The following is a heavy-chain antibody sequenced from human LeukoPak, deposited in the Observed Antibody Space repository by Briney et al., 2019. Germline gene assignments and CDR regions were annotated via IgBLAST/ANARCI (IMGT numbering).Heavy chain of an antibody. CDR2: INTDGTVT. J-gene: IGHJ4*02. CDR1: GFSFSKYW. D-gene: IGHD6-19*01. V-gene: IGHV3-74*01. CDR3: ATKQWLAPPPDS. Sequence: GGSLRLSCAASGFSFSKYWMLWVRQAPGKGLESVSRINTDGTVTTYADSVKGRFTVSRDNADNTMFLQMNSVRDEDTAVYYCATKQWLAPPPDSWGQGTPVTVSS.